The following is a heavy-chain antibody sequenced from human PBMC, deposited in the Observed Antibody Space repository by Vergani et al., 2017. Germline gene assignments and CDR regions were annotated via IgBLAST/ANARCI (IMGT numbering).Heavy chain of an antibody. Sequence: EVQLVESGGGLVKPGGSLRLSCAASGCTFSSYSLNWVRQAQGEGLEWVSSISSSSSYIYYADSVKGRFTISIANAKNSLYLQMNSLRAEDTAVYYCARDGGGNGDFDYWGQGTLVTVSS. J-gene: IGHJ4*02. V-gene: IGHV3-21*01. CDR2: ISSSSSYI. D-gene: IGHD4-23*01. CDR3: ARDGGGNGDFDY. CDR1: GCTFSSYS.